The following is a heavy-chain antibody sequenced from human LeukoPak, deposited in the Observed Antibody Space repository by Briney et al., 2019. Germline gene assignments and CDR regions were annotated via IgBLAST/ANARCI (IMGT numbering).Heavy chain of an antibody. CDR3: ARENYYDSSGYYPLGY. V-gene: IGHV1-8*03. D-gene: IGHD3-22*01. Sequence: GASVKVSCKASGYTFTSYDINWVRQATGQGLEWMGWMNPNSGNTGYAQKFQGRVTITRNTSISTAYMELSSLRSEDTAVYYCARENYYDSSGYYPLGYWGQGTLVTVSS. CDR2: MNPNSGNT. J-gene: IGHJ4*02. CDR1: GYTFTSYD.